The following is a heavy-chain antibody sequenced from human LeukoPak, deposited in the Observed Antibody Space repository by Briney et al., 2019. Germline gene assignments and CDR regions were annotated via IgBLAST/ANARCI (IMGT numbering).Heavy chain of an antibody. J-gene: IGHJ6*03. Sequence: PETLSLTCTVSGGSISSYYWSWIRQPPGKGLEWIGYIYYSGSTNYNPSLKSRVTISVDTSKNQFSLKLSSVTAADTAVYYCARVSTYYYYMDVWGKGTTVTVSS. CDR1: GGSISSYY. CDR3: ARVSTYYYYMDV. CDR2: IYYSGST. V-gene: IGHV4-59*01.